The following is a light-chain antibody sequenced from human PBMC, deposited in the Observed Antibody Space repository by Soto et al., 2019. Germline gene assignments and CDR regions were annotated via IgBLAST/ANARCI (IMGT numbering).Light chain of an antibody. CDR1: QSVSSSY. V-gene: IGKV3-20*01. J-gene: IGKJ2*01. CDR2: GAS. Sequence: EIVLTQFPGTLSLSPGERATLSCRASQSVSSSYLAWYQQKPGQAPRLLIYGASSRATGIPDRFSGSGSETDFTLRISRMEPEEFEVYYCQQYGSSPPYTFGQGTKLEIK. CDR3: QQYGSSPPYT.